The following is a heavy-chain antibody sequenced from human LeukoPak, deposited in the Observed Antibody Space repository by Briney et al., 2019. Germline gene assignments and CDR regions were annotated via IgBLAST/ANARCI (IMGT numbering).Heavy chain of an antibody. CDR1: GGSISSGGYY. D-gene: IGHD3-10*01. V-gene: IGHV4-31*03. CDR3: ARDTGITMVRGAFHI. J-gene: IGHJ3*02. Sequence: PSQTLSLTCTVSGGSISSGGYYWSWIRQHPGRGLEGIGYIYYSGRTYYNPSLESRVTISVDTSKTQPSLKLRSVPAADTAVYYCARDTGITMVRGAFHIWGQGTMVTVSS. CDR2: IYYSGRT.